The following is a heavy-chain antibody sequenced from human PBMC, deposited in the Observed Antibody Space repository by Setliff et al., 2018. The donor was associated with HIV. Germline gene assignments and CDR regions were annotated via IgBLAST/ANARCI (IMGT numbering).Heavy chain of an antibody. D-gene: IGHD3-22*01. CDR3: ARDLGYYDSFDL. V-gene: IGHV3-48*01. Sequence: PGGSLRLSCVASSGFAFSDNPMNWVRQAPGKGLEWISHIRGKSDIIKYAESVMGRFTISRDNAKNSLYLEMNSLRAEDTAIYYCARDLGYYDSFDLWGQGTLVTVSS. J-gene: IGHJ5*02. CDR2: IRGKSDII. CDR1: GFAFSDNP.